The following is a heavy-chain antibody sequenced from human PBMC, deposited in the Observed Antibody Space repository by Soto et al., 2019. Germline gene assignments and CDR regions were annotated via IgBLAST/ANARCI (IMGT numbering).Heavy chain of an antibody. V-gene: IGHV3-23*01. J-gene: IGHJ6*02. CDR3: AKDSIFGVVYGMDV. CDR1: GFTFSSYA. D-gene: IGHD3-3*01. Sequence: GSLRLSCAASGFTFSSYAMSWVRQAPGKGLEWVSAISGSGGSTYYADSVKGRFTISRDNSKNTLYLQMNSLRAEDTAVYYCAKDSIFGVVYGMDVWGQGTTVTVSS. CDR2: ISGSGGST.